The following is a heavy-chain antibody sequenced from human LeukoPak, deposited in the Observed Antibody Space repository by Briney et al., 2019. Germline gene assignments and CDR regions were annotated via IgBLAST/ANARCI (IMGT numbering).Heavy chain of an antibody. Sequence: SETLSLTCTVSGGSVSSGSYYWSWIRQPPGKGLEWIGNIYYTGSTNYNPSLKSRVTISVDPSKNQFSLKLSSVTAADTAVYYCARGPPDGDYFDYWGQGTLVTVSS. CDR1: GGSVSSGSYY. CDR2: IYYTGST. CDR3: ARGPPDGDYFDY. D-gene: IGHD4-17*01. J-gene: IGHJ4*02. V-gene: IGHV4-61*01.